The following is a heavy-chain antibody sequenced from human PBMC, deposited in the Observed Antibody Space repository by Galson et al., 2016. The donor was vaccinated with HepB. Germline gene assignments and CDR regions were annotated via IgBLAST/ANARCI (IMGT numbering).Heavy chain of an antibody. CDR1: GFTVTGYY. D-gene: IGHD2-21*01. CDR3: ARGGEALGTGGGYYYRHYGVDG. Sequence: SVKVSCKASGFTVTGYYIYWARQAPGQGPEWMGWIDPSRGGTNSAQKFQGRVTMTSDTSMNTAYMELSSLTSDDTAVYYWARGGEALGTGGGYYYRHYGVDGWGQGTTVIVSS. J-gene: IGHJ6*02. CDR2: IDPSRGGT. V-gene: IGHV1-2*02.